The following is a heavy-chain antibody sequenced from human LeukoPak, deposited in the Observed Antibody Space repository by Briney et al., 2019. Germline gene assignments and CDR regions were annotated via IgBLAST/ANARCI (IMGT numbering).Heavy chain of an antibody. D-gene: IGHD6-13*01. J-gene: IGHJ6*02. CDR1: GFTFSSYG. CDR3: ARDGVIAAASYYYYGMDV. V-gene: IGHV3-33*01. Sequence: GGSLRLSCAASGFTFSSYGMHWVRQAPGKGLEWVAVIWYDGSNKYYADSVKGRFTISRDNSKNTLYLQMNSLRAEDTAVYYCARDGVIAAASYYYYGMDVWGQGTTVTVSS. CDR2: IWYDGSNK.